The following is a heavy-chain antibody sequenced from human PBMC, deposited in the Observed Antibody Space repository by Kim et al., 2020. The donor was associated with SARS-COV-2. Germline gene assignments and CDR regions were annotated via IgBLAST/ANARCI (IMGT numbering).Heavy chain of an antibody. J-gene: IGHJ4*02. CDR3: ARWITMVRGTFFDS. V-gene: IGHV4-59*01. D-gene: IGHD3-10*01. CDR1: DGSISTYY. Sequence: SETLSLTCTVSDGSISTYYWSWIRQPPGKGLEWIGYIYYRGSTNYNPSLKSRVTISVDTSKNQFSLKLNSVTAADTAVYYCARWITMVRGTFFDSWGRGSLVTVSS. CDR2: IYYRGST.